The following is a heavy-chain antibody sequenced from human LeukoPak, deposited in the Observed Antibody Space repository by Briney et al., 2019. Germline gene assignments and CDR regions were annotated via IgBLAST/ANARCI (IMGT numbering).Heavy chain of an antibody. J-gene: IGHJ4*02. Sequence: SGGPLSLSCAASGLTFSDYAMSWFRQAPGKGLEWVSTITSGFTPHYAYSVKGRFTISRDNSKNMFHLQLNSLRAEDTAVYYCAKDYSDSRVADVFFEYWGQGTPVTVSS. CDR2: ITSGFTP. CDR1: GLTFSDYA. D-gene: IGHD2-15*01. CDR3: AKDYSDSRVADVFFEY. V-gene: IGHV3-23*01.